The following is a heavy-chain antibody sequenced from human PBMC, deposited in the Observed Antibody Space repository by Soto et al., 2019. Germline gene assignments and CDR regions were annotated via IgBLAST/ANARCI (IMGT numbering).Heavy chain of an antibody. CDR3: ATEYYYGSGSYFDY. Sequence: GASVKVSCKASGYTFTSYAISWVRQAPGQGLEWMGWIIAYIGKTNYAQKLQGRVTMTADESTSTAYMELSSLRSEDTAVYYCATEYYYGSGSYFDYWGQGTLVTVSS. CDR1: GYTFTSYA. CDR2: IIAYIGKT. J-gene: IGHJ4*02. D-gene: IGHD3-10*01. V-gene: IGHV1-18*01.